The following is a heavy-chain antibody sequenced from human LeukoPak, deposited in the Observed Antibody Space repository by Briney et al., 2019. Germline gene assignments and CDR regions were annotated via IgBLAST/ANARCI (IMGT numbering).Heavy chain of an antibody. CDR1: GFTFSSYW. V-gene: IGHV3-23*01. Sequence: GGSLRLSCAASGFTFSSYWMSWMRQAPGKGLEWVSAISGSGGSTYYADSVKGRFTISRDNSKNTLYLQMNSLRAEDTAVYYCGRTGRVPDSGYDLDYFDYWGQGTLVTVSP. CDR2: ISGSGGST. CDR3: GRTGRVPDSGYDLDYFDY. D-gene: IGHD5-12*01. J-gene: IGHJ4*02.